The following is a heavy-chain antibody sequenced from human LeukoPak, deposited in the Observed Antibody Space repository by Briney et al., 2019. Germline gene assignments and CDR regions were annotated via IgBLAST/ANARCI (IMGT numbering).Heavy chain of an antibody. V-gene: IGHV4-34*01. CDR1: GGSFSGYY. Sequence: SETLSLTCAVYGGSFSGYYWSWIRQPPGKGLEWIGSIYYSGSTYYNPSLKSRVTISVDTSKNQFSLKLSSVTAADTAVYYCARREKSGAVAGSIDYWGQGTLVTVSS. CDR3: ARREKSGAVAGSIDY. J-gene: IGHJ4*02. CDR2: IYYSGST. D-gene: IGHD6-19*01.